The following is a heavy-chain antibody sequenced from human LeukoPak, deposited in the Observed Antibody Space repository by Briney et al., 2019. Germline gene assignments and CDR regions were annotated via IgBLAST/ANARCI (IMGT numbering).Heavy chain of an antibody. Sequence: SETLSLTCAVYGGSFSGYYWSWIRQPPGKGLEWSGEINHSGSTNYNPSLKSRVTISVDTSKNQFSLKLSSVTAADTAVYYCARGRRSLTTGRRPPYNWFDPWGQGTLVTVSS. CDR3: ARGRRSLTTGRRPPYNWFDP. D-gene: IGHD1-1*01. V-gene: IGHV4-34*01. J-gene: IGHJ5*02. CDR1: GGSFSGYY. CDR2: INHSGST.